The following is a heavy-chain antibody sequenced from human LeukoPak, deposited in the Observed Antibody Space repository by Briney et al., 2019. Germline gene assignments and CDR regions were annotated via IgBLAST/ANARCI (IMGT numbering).Heavy chain of an antibody. CDR1: GFTFSSYA. D-gene: IGHD6-19*01. CDR3: ARVCNPGSSGCPGDY. J-gene: IGHJ4*02. Sequence: GGSLRLSCGASGFTFSSYAMSWVRQAPGEGLEWVSVIYSGGNTYYADSVKGRFTISRDNSKNTLYLQMNSLRAEDTAVYYCARVCNPGSSGCPGDYWGQGTLVSVS. V-gene: IGHV3-53*01. CDR2: IYSGGNT.